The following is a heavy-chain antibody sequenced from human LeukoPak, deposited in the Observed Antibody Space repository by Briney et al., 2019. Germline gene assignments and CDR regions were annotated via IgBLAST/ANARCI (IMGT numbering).Heavy chain of an antibody. CDR2: IYHSGST. D-gene: IGHD1-14*01. CDR1: GGSISSGGYS. V-gene: IGHV4-30-2*01. CDR3: ASSIDHPSYYYYGMDV. J-gene: IGHJ6*02. Sequence: PSQTLSLTCAVSGGSISSGGYSWSWIPQPPGKGLEWIGYIYHSGSTYYNPSLKSRVTISVDRSKNQSSLKLSSVTAADTAVYYCASSIDHPSYYYYGMDVWGQGTTVTVSS.